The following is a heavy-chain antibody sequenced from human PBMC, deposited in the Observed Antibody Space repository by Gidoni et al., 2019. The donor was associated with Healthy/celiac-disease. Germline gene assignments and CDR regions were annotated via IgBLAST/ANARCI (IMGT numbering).Heavy chain of an antibody. D-gene: IGHD6-19*01. CDR3: ARGLDTPSSGSGNYGMDV. V-gene: IGHV4-34*01. CDR1: GGSFSGYY. J-gene: IGHJ6*02. CDR2: INHSGST. Sequence: QVQLRQWGAGLLKPSETLSLTCAVYGGSFSGYYWSWIRQPPGKGLEWIGEINHSGSTNYNPSLKSRVTISVDTSKNQFSLKLSSVTAADTAVYYCARGLDTPSSGSGNYGMDVWGQGTTVTVSS.